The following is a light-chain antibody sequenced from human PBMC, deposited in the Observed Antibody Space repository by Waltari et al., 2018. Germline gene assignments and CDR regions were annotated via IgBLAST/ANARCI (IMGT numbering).Light chain of an antibody. Sequence: QSALTQPRSVSGSPGQSVTISCTGTSSDAAGYNYVSWFQQHPGKAPKLMIHEVSKRPSGVPDRFSGSKSGNTASLTISGLQADDETDYYCCSYAGRYTWVFGGGTKLTVL. J-gene: IGLJ3*02. V-gene: IGLV2-11*01. CDR3: CSYAGRYTWV. CDR2: EVS. CDR1: SSDAAGYNY.